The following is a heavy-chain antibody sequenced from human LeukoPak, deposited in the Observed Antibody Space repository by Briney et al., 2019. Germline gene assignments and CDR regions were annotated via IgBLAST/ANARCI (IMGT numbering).Heavy chain of an antibody. Sequence: GRSLRLSCAASGFTFSSYGMHWVRQAPGKGLEWVAVISYDGSNKYYADSVKGRFTISRDNSNNTLYLQMNSLRAEDTAVYYCAKSYGDDDAFDIWGQGTMVTVSS. D-gene: IGHD4-17*01. CDR1: GFTFSSYG. CDR2: ISYDGSNK. V-gene: IGHV3-30*18. J-gene: IGHJ3*02. CDR3: AKSYGDDDAFDI.